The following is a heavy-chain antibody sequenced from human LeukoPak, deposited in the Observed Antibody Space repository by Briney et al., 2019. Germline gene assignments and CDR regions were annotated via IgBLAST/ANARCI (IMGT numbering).Heavy chain of an antibody. CDR2: IYSGCST. D-gene: IGHD6-19*01. CDR1: GFTVSSNY. CDR3: ARDRGSGWDN. V-gene: IGHV3-53*01. J-gene: IGHJ4*02. Sequence: GGSLRLSCAACGFTVSSNYMRWVRQAPGQGQEGGSVIYSGCSTYYADSVKGRFTISRDNSKNTLYLQMNSLRAEDTAVYYCARDRGSGWDNWGQGTLVTVSS.